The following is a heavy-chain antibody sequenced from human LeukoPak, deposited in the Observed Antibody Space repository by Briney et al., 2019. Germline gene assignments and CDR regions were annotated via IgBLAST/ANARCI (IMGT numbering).Heavy chain of an antibody. D-gene: IGHD1-1*01. Sequence: GESLKISCKGSGYSFTSYWIGWVRQMPGKGLEWMGIIYPGDSDTRYSPSFQGQVTISADKSISTAYLQWSSLKASDTAMYYCARLPRLGLERRSLQYYYYYYYMDVWGKGTTVTVSS. J-gene: IGHJ6*03. CDR2: IYPGDSDT. CDR3: ARLPRLGLERRSLQYYYYYYYMDV. V-gene: IGHV5-51*01. CDR1: GYSFTSYW.